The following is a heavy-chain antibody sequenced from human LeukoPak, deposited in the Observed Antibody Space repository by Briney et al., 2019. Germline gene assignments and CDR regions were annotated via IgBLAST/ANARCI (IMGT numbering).Heavy chain of an antibody. CDR3: ARQIKDASPADY. Sequence: GRSLRLSCAASGFTFSSYAMHWVRQAPGKGLEWVAVISYDGSNKYYADSVKGRFTISRDNSKNTLYLQMNSLRAEDTAVYHCARQIKDASPADYWGQGTLVTVSS. CDR1: GFTFSSYA. J-gene: IGHJ4*02. CDR2: ISYDGSNK. V-gene: IGHV3-30-3*01. D-gene: IGHD2-2*01.